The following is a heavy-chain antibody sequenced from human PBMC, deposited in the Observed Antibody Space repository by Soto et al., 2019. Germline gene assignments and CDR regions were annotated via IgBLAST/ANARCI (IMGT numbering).Heavy chain of an antibody. V-gene: IGHV1-18*01. CDR1: GYTFTSYC. CDR2: ISAYNGNT. Sequence: ASVKVSCKASGYTFTSYCISWVRQAPGQGLEWMGWISAYNGNTNYAQKLQGRVTMTTDTSTSTAYMELRSLRSDDTAVYYCARGLIAAAGTSVGFDPWGKGTMVTVSS. D-gene: IGHD6-13*01. J-gene: IGHJ5*02. CDR3: ARGLIAAAGTSVGFDP.